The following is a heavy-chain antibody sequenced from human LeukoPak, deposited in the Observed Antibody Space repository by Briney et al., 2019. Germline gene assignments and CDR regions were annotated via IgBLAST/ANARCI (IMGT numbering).Heavy chain of an antibody. CDR1: GGSISSGDYY. V-gene: IGHV4-30-4*01. CDR3: ARGTVASTWVDP. CDR2: IYYSGST. D-gene: IGHD6-19*01. J-gene: IGHJ5*02. Sequence: SETLSLTCTVSGGSISSGDYYWSWIRQPPGKGLEWIGYIYYSGSTYYNPSLKSRVTISVDTSKNQFSLKLSSVTAADTAVYYCARGTVASTWVDPWGQGTLVTVSS.